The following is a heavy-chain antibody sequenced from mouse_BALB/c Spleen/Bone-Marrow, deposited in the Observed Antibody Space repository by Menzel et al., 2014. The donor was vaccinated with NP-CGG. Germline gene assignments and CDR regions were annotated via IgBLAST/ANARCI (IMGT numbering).Heavy chain of an antibody. Sequence: EVKLMESGGGLVKPGGSLKLSCAASGFTFSDYYMYWVRQTPEKRLEWAATISDGGSYTYYPDSVKGRFTISRDNAKNNLYLQMSSLKSEDTAMYYCARGSSYFDYWGQGTTLTVSS. J-gene: IGHJ2*01. CDR2: ISDGGSYT. CDR3: ARGSSYFDY. CDR1: GFTFSDYY. D-gene: IGHD1-1*01. V-gene: IGHV5-4*02.